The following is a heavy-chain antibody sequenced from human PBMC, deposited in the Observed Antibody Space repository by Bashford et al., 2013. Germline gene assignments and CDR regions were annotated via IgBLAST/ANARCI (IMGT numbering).Heavy chain of an antibody. CDR1: GFTFSSYA. V-gene: IGHV3-23*01. D-gene: IGHD4-11*01. J-gene: IGHJ5*01. Sequence: GSLRLSCAASGFTFSSYAMNWVRQAPGKGLEWVSAISGSGGTTYYADSVKGRFTISRDNSKNTLYLQMNSLRAEDTALYYCAKAAANTVTLPDSWGQGTLVTVSS. CDR2: ISGSGGTT. CDR3: AKAAANTVTLPDS.